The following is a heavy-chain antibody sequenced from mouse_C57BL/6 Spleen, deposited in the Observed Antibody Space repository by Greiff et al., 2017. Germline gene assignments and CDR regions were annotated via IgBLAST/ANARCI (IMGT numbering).Heavy chain of an antibody. CDR2: INPGSGGT. CDR3: ARWGEIYYRDY. Sequence: VQLQQSGAELVRPGTSVKVSCKASGYAFTNYLIEWVKQRPGQGLEWIGVINPGSGGTNYNEKFKGKATLTADKSSSTAYMQLSSLTSEDSAVYFCARWGEIYYRDYWGQGTTLTVSS. V-gene: IGHV1-54*01. J-gene: IGHJ2*01. CDR1: GYAFTNYL. D-gene: IGHD1-1*01.